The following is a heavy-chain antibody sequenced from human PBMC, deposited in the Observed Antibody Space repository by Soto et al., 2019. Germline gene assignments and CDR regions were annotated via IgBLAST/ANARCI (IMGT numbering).Heavy chain of an antibody. V-gene: IGHV4-39*01. J-gene: IGHJ4*02. CDR3: ARLGRRGGGDY. D-gene: IGHD1-26*01. Sequence: QLQLQESGPGLVKPSETLSLTCTVSGGSISSSSYYWGWIRQPPGKGLEWIGSIYYSGSTYYNPSLKSRVTISVDTSKNQFSLKLSSVTAADTAVYYCARLGRRGGGDYWGQGTLVTVSS. CDR1: GGSISSSSYY. CDR2: IYYSGST.